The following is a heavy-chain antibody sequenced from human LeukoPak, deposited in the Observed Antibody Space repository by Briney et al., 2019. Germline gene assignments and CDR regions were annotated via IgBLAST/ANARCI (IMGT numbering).Heavy chain of an antibody. CDR2: IFNTGST. CDR3: ARLTASSWRLDP. V-gene: IGHV4-59*08. Sequence: PSETLSLTCSVSGGSITDSYWSWIRQSPGKGLEWIGYIFNTGSTNYNASLRSRVTISLDTSNNQFSLKLSSVTAADTAVYYCARLTASSWRLDPWGQGTLVTVSS. D-gene: IGHD6-13*01. J-gene: IGHJ5*02. CDR1: GGSITDSY.